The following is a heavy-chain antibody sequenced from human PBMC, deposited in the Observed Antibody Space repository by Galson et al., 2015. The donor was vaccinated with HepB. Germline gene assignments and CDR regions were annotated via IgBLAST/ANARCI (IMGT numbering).Heavy chain of an antibody. J-gene: IGHJ4*02. Sequence: SVKVSCKASGYTFTTSDVSWVRQAPGQGPEWLGWISADNDTTNYAETLQGRVTVSTDTSTSTAYMELRSLRSDDTAVYYCATGAGSLAYWDQGTLVTVSS. V-gene: IGHV1-18*01. CDR3: ATGAGSLAY. CDR1: GYTFTTSD. CDR2: ISADNDTT.